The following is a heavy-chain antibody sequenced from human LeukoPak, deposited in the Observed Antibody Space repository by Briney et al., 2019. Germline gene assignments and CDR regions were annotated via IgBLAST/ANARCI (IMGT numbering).Heavy chain of an antibody. Sequence: SLTLSCPPSGFTFSRHLMHWLRQAPGKGLEWVARASSDGSRTVYADSVKGRFTTSTDNAKKTLYLQMNSLRVEDTARYYCARDSDAGFDYWGRGTLVTVSS. J-gene: IGHJ4*02. CDR3: ARDSDAGFDY. CDR2: ASSDGSRT. CDR1: GFTFSRHL. V-gene: IGHV3-74*01.